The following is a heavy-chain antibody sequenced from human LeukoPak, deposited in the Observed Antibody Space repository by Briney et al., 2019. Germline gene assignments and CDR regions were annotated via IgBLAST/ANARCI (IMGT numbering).Heavy chain of an antibody. V-gene: IGHV1-2*02. CDR2: INPNSDVT. Sequence: ASVKVSCKASGYTYTGYYMHWVRQAPGQGLEWMGWINPNSDVTNYAQKFQGRVTMTRDTSISTAYMELSSLRSDDTAVYYCAREYYYESSDYYVVLSGAFDIWGQGTMVTVSS. J-gene: IGHJ3*02. D-gene: IGHD3-22*01. CDR1: GYTYTGYY. CDR3: AREYYYESSDYYVVLSGAFDI.